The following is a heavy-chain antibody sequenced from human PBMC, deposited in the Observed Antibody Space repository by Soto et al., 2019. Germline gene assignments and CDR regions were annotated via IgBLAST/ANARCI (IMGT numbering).Heavy chain of an antibody. J-gene: IGHJ3*02. CDR2: IWYDGSNK. Sequence: GGSLRLSCAASGFTFSSYGMHWVRQAPGKGLEWVAVIWYDGSNKYYADSVKGRFTISRDNSKNTLYLQMNSLRAEDTAVYYCARDGVGATTGGAAFDIWGQGTMVTVSS. D-gene: IGHD1-26*01. CDR1: GFTFSSYG. V-gene: IGHV3-33*01. CDR3: ARDGVGATTGGAAFDI.